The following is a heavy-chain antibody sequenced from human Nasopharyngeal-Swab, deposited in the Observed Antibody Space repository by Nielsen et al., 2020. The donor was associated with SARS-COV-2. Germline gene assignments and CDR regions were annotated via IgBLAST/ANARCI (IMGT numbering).Heavy chain of an antibody. CDR3: ARDPTSTNIVVVPATNKGAFDI. D-gene: IGHD2-2*01. Sequence: GESLKISCAASGFTFSSYSMNWVRQAPGKGLEWVPSISSSSSYIYYADSVKGRFTISRDNAKNSLYLQMNSLRAEDTAVYYCARDPTSTNIVVVPATNKGAFDIWGQGTMVTVSS. J-gene: IGHJ3*02. CDR1: GFTFSSYS. V-gene: IGHV3-21*01. CDR2: ISSSSSYI.